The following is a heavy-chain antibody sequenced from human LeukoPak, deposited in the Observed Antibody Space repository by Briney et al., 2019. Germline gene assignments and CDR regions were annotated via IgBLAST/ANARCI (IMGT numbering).Heavy chain of an antibody. CDR2: MNPNSGNT. Sequence: ASVKVSCKASGYTFTSYDINWVRQAPGQGLEWMGWMNPNSGNTGYAQKFQGRVTMTRNTSISTAYMELSSLRSEDTAVYYCARTRSSSSGVDYWGQGTLVTVSS. V-gene: IGHV1-8*01. J-gene: IGHJ4*02. D-gene: IGHD6-6*01. CDR3: ARTRSSSSGVDY. CDR1: GYTFTSYD.